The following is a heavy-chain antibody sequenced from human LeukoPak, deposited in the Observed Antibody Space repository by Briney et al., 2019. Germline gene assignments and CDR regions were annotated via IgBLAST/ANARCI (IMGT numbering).Heavy chain of an antibody. Sequence: ASVKVSCKASGYTFTSYDINWMRQAPGQGLEWVGWMNPNSGNTGYAQTFQGKLTMTRNTSIKTAYMELRSLRSDDTAVYYCARDSREGYDITVAFDIWGQGTMVTVSS. CDR3: ARDSREGYDITVAFDI. D-gene: IGHD3-9*01. J-gene: IGHJ3*02. V-gene: IGHV1-8*01. CDR1: GYTFTSYD. CDR2: MNPNSGNT.